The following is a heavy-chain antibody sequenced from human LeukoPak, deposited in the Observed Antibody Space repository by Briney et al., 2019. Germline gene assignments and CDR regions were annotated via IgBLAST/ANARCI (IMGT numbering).Heavy chain of an antibody. CDR3: ARDWGEYSSGWYHY. J-gene: IGHJ4*02. Sequence: GASVKVSCKVSGYTLTELSMHWVRQAPGKGLEWMGGFDPEDGETIYAQKSQGRVTMTEDTSTDTAYMELSSLRSEDTAVYYCARDWGEYSSGWYHYWGQGTLVTVSS. D-gene: IGHD6-19*01. V-gene: IGHV1-24*01. CDR1: GYTLTELS. CDR2: FDPEDGET.